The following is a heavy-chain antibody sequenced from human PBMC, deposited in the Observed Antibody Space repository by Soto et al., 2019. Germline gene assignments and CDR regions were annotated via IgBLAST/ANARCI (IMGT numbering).Heavy chain of an antibody. CDR1: GFTFSGYL. CDR3: ARGPQNYYAMDV. J-gene: IGHJ6*02. Sequence: GGSLRLSCAASGFTFSGYLMHWVRQAPGRGLVWVSRLQGDGSDTTYADSVKDRFTISRDNAKNTPYLQMNSLRAEDTAVYYCARGPQNYYAMDVWGQGTTVTVSS. CDR2: LQGDGSDT. V-gene: IGHV3-74*01.